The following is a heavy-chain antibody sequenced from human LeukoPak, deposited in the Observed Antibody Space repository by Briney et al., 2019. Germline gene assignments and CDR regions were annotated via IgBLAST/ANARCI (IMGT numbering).Heavy chain of an antibody. Sequence: GGSLRLSCAASGFTFSSYAMSWVRQAPGKGLEWVSAISGSGGSTYYADSVKGRFTISRDNSKNSLYLQMNSLRAEDTAVYYCARTIWGYSGYDSPWFDPWGQGTLVTVSS. CDR2: ISGSGGST. V-gene: IGHV3-23*01. D-gene: IGHD5-12*01. J-gene: IGHJ5*02. CDR3: ARTIWGYSGYDSPWFDP. CDR1: GFTFSSYA.